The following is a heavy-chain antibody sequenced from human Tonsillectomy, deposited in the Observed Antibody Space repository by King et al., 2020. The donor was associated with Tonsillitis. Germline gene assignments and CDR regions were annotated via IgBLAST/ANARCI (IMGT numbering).Heavy chain of an antibody. Sequence: VQLQESGPGLVKPSQTLSLTYTVSGGSISSGGYYWSWIRQHPGKGLEWIGYIYYSGSTYYNPSLKSRVTISVDTSKNQFSLKLSSVTAADTAVYYCARVTINLNWFDPWGQGTLVTVSS. V-gene: IGHV4-31*03. CDR1: GGSISSGGYY. D-gene: IGHD4-11*01. CDR2: IYYSGST. J-gene: IGHJ5*02. CDR3: ARVTINLNWFDP.